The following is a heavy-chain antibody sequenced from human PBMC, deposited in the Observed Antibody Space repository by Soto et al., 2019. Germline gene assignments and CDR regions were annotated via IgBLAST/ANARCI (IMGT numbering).Heavy chain of an antibody. CDR3: ARDRWGDYGASSWFDP. V-gene: IGHV4-61*01. CDR1: GGSVSSGSYY. D-gene: IGHD4-17*01. Sequence: QVQLQESGPGLVKPSETLSLTCTVSGGSVSSGSYYWSWIRQPPGKGLEWIGSIYYSGSTNYNPSLKSRVSIPVDTSKSQSSPKLSSVTDADTAVYYCARDRWGDYGASSWFDPWGQGTLVTVSS. CDR2: IYYSGST. J-gene: IGHJ5*02.